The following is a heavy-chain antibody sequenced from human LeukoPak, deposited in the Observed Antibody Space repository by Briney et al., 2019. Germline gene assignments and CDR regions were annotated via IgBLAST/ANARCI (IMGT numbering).Heavy chain of an antibody. J-gene: IGHJ4*02. CDR3: ARGGTYYPCIDY. D-gene: IGHD1-26*01. Sequence: GASVKVSFTSSAYTFTISYINWVRQAPGQRLEWMGWISAYNGRTNYAQKFQGRVTMTTDSSTSTAYMDLTSLRSDDTAVYYCARGGTYYPCIDYWGQGTLVTVSS. CDR2: ISAYNGRT. CDR1: AYTFTISY. V-gene: IGHV1-18*01.